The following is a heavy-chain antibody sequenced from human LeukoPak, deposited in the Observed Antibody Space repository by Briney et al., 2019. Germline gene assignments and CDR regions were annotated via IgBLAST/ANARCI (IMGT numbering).Heavy chain of an antibody. CDR3: TSPSIVGATSGVNDY. J-gene: IGHJ4*02. V-gene: IGHV3-73*01. CDR2: IRSKANSYVT. Sequence: GGSLRLSCAASGFTFSGSAMHWVRQASGKGLEWVGRIRSKANSYVTAYAASVKGRFTISRDVSKNTAYLQMNSLKTEDTAVYYCTSPSIVGATSGVNDYWGQGTLVTVSS. D-gene: IGHD1-26*01. CDR1: GFTFSGSA.